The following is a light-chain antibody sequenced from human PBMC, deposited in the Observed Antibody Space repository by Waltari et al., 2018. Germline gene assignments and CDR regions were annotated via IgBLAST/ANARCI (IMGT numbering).Light chain of an antibody. CDR1: NIGSKS. CDR3: QVWDNYSDHWV. CDR2: YDN. V-gene: IGLV3-21*04. Sequence: SYVLTQPPSLSVAPGKTARITCGGNNIGSKSVHWCQQKAGQAPVVVVSYDNARPSGVPGGFSASNSGNMATLTISRVEAGDEADYYCQVWDNYSDHWVFGGGTKLTVL. J-gene: IGLJ3*02.